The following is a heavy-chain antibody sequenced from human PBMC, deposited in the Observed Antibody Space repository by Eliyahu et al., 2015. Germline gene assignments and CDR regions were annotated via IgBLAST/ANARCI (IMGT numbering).Heavy chain of an antibody. CDR1: SXX. J-gene: IGHJ4*02. V-gene: IGHV3-66*01. CDR2: IYSGGST. CDR3: ARGSGGSIFDF. Sequence: SXXMTWVRQAPGKGLEWVSVIYSGGSTQYADSVKGRFTISRDTSQNTVDLQMNSLRSEDTGLYYCARGSGGSIFDFWGQGTQVTVSS. D-gene: IGHD1-14*01.